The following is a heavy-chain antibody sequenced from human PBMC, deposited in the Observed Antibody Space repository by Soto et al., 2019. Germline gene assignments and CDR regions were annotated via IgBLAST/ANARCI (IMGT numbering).Heavy chain of an antibody. CDR1: GYTFTSYG. V-gene: IGHV1-18*04. Sequence: QVQLVQSGAEVKKPGASVKVSCKASGYTFTSYGISWVRQAPGQGLEWMGWISAYNGNTNYAQKLQGRVTMTTDTFKSTAYMELRSLRSDDTAGYYCARDPITMIVTDAFDIWGQGTMVTVSS. CDR3: ARDPITMIVTDAFDI. J-gene: IGHJ3*02. D-gene: IGHD3-22*01. CDR2: ISAYNGNT.